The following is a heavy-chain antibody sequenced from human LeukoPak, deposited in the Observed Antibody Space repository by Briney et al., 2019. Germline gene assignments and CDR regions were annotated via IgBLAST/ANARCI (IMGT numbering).Heavy chain of an antibody. Sequence: SETLSLTCTVSLDSTTSNFWSWIRQPPGKGLEWVGAIYYSGSTNYNPSLKSRVTISVDTSKNQFSLKLSSVTAADTAVYYCARQKDSGTYPFDYWGQGTLVTVSS. D-gene: IGHD1-26*01. CDR2: IYYSGST. V-gene: IGHV4-59*08. J-gene: IGHJ4*02. CDR3: ARQKDSGTYPFDY. CDR1: LDSTTSNF.